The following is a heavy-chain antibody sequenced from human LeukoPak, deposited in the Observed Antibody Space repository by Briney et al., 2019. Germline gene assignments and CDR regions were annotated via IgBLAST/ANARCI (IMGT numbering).Heavy chain of an antibody. CDR1: GFTYSSYA. CDR2: SIASGGST. J-gene: IGHJ1*01. CDR3: AIMHGYYDGSGYWVQ. Sequence: PGGPLRLSCAASGFTYSSYAMSWVREAPGGGLEWVSASIASGGSTYYADSMTGRFSISRDHPKNTLYLQINSLRAEDTAVYYCAIMHGYYDGSGYWVQWGQGTLVTVSS. D-gene: IGHD3-22*01. V-gene: IGHV3-23*01.